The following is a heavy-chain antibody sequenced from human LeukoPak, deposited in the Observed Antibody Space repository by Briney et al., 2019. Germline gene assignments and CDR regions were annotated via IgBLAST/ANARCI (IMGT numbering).Heavy chain of an antibody. D-gene: IGHD2-2*01. CDR3: ARDDCSSTSCYAGGVLGYYYMDV. CDR2: ISSSSSTI. Sequence: GGSLRLSCAASGFTFSSYSMNWVRQAPGKGLEWVSYISSSSSTIYYADSVKGRFTISRDNAKNSLYLQMNSLRAEDTAVYYCARDDCSSTSCYAGGVLGYYYMDVWGKGTTVTVS. J-gene: IGHJ6*03. V-gene: IGHV3-48*01. CDR1: GFTFSSYS.